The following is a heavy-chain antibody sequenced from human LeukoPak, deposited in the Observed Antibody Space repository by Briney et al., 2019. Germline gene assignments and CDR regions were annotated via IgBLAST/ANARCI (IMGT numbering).Heavy chain of an antibody. CDR3: ARREYYDFWSGYYKGAFDI. D-gene: IGHD3-3*01. CDR2: IYPGDSDT. Sequence: PGESLKISCKGSGYSFTSYWIGWVRQMPGKGLEWMGIIYPGDSDTRYSPSFQGQVTISADKSISTAYLQWGSLKASDTAMYYCARREYYDFWSGYYKGAFDIWGQGTMVTVSS. CDR1: GYSFTSYW. V-gene: IGHV5-51*01. J-gene: IGHJ3*02.